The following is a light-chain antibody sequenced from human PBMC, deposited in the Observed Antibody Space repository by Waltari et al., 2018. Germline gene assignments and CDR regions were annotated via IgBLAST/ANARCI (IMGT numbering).Light chain of an antibody. J-gene: IGLJ1*01. CDR3: QAWDSTSYV. Sequence: SYDLTQPPSVSVSPGQTASITCSGDKLGDKYASWYQQKPGQSPVVVIYQDTKRPSGMPERFSGSNSGNTATLTISGTQALDEADYYCQAWDSTSYVFGTGTKVTVL. V-gene: IGLV3-1*01. CDR2: QDT. CDR1: KLGDKY.